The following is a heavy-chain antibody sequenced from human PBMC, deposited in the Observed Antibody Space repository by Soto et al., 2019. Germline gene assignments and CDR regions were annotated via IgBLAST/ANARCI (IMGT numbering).Heavy chain of an antibody. Sequence: PGGSLRLSCAASGFTFSAYSVNWVRQAPGKGLEWISYISSGSKTIYYAESVKGRFTVSRDNARNSQYLQMNSLRDEDTAVYYCAREDILGVRSFDYWGQGTLVTVSS. D-gene: IGHD3-9*01. J-gene: IGHJ4*02. V-gene: IGHV3-48*02. CDR3: AREDILGVRSFDY. CDR1: GFTFSAYS. CDR2: ISSGSKTI.